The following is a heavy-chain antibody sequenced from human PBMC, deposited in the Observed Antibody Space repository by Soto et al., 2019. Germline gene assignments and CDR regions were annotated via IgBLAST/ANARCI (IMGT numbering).Heavy chain of an antibody. V-gene: IGHV3-11*01. CDR3: ARDPVEVAGGDR. D-gene: IGHD6-19*01. CDR2: ISSRGSTI. Sequence: QVQLVESGGALVKPGGSLRLSCVASGFTFSDYYMTWIRQAPGKGLECLSYISSRGSTIYYADSVKGRFTISRDNAKNKRYLQMNSLRAEDTAVYYCARDPVEVAGGDRWGQGTVVTVSS. CDR1: GFTFSDYY. J-gene: IGHJ5*02.